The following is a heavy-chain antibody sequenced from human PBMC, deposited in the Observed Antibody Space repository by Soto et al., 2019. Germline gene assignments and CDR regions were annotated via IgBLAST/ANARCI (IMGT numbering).Heavy chain of an antibody. CDR2: ISYDGSNR. Sequence: GGSLRLSCAVSGFTFSSYGIHWVRQAPGKGLEWVAVISYDGSNRYYADSVKGRFTISRDNSKNTLYLQMNSLRDEDTAVYYCAKGPRYCSNGVCHPYITVAGTDTADYWGQGTLVTVSS. CDR1: GFTFSSYG. CDR3: AKGPRYCSNGVCHPYITVAGTDTADY. D-gene: IGHD2-8*01. J-gene: IGHJ4*02. V-gene: IGHV3-30*18.